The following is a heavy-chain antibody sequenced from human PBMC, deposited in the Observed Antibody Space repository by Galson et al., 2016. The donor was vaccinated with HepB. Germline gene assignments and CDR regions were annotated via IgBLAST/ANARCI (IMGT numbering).Heavy chain of an antibody. V-gene: IGHV3-66*04. Sequence: SLRLSCAVSGLSVNSNYMTWVGQAPGKGLEWVSVLYSSGNTYYADAVKGRFTFSRDNSKNTLYLQMTSLTVDDTAVYYCARQGFAGVYFDYWGQGTLVTVSS. CDR1: GLSVNSNY. CDR2: LYSSGNT. J-gene: IGHJ4*02. CDR3: ARQGFAGVYFDY. D-gene: IGHD7-27*01.